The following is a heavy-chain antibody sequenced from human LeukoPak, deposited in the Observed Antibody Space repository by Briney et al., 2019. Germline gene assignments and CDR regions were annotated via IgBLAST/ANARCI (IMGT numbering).Heavy chain of an antibody. J-gene: IGHJ4*02. V-gene: IGHV3-74*01. CDR3: ARSRGYFDY. CDR2: INSDGRST. Sequence: GGSLRLSCAASGFTFSNYCMHWVRQAPGKGLVWVSRINSDGRSTNYADSVKGRFTISRDNAKNTLYLQMNSLRAEDTAVYYCARSRGYFDYWGQGTLVTVSS. CDR1: GFTFSNYC.